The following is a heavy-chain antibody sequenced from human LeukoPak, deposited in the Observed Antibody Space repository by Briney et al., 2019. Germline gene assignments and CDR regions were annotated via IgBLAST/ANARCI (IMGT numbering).Heavy chain of an antibody. V-gene: IGHV3-21*03. D-gene: IGHD3-10*01. J-gene: IGHJ4*02. CDR1: GFTFSDSA. Sequence: PGGSLKLSCAASGFTFSDSAMHWVRQASGKGLEWVSSITSSSNYIYYADSVKGRFTISRDNAKNSLYLQMNSLRAEDTTVYYCARDCWDYGSGSYCGIDYWGQGTLVTVSS. CDR3: ARDCWDYGSGSYCGIDY. CDR2: ITSSSNYI.